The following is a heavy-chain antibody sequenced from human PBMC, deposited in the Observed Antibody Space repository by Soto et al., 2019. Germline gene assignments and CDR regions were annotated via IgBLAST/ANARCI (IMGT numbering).Heavy chain of an antibody. Sequence: EVQLLESGGDLDQRGGSLRLSCAASGFAFATYAMTWVRQSPGKGLEWVSCITNSGDSTYFADSVKGRFTISRDDSKNTLYLQMSGLSAEDTAVYYCARGGPRDGYRDLDYWGPGTQATVSS. CDR3: ARGGPRDGYRDLDY. CDR2: ITNSGDST. J-gene: IGHJ4*02. CDR1: GFAFATYA. D-gene: IGHD5-18*01. V-gene: IGHV3-23*01.